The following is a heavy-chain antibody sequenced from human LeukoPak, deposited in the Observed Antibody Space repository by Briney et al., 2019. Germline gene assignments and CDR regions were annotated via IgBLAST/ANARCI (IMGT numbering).Heavy chain of an antibody. J-gene: IGHJ6*01. Sequence: ASVKVSCKASGYTFTSYDINWVRQATGHGLEWMGWMNPNSGNTGYAQKFQGRVTMTRNTSISTAYMELSSLRSEGTAVYYCARAGVERFLEWLSTYYYGMDVWGQGTTVTVSS. CDR2: MNPNSGNT. CDR3: ARAGVERFLEWLSTYYYGMDV. CDR1: GYTFTSYD. D-gene: IGHD3-3*01. V-gene: IGHV1-8*01.